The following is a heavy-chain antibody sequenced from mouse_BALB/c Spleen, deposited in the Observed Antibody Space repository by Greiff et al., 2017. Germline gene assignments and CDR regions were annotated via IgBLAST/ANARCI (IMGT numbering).Heavy chain of an antibody. V-gene: IGHV1S22*01. CDR3: TRSEQLGLRAYAMDY. CDR1: GYTFTSYW. CDR2: IYPGSGST. D-gene: IGHD3-1*01. Sequence: LQQPGSELVRPGASVKLSCKASGYTFTSYWMHWVKQRHGQGLEWIGNIYPGSGSTNYDEKFKSKGTLTVDTSSSTAYMHLSSLTSEDSAVYYGTRSEQLGLRAYAMDYWGQGTSVTVSS. J-gene: IGHJ4*01.